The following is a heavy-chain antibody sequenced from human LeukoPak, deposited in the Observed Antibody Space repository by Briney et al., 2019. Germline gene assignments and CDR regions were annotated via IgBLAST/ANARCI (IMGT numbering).Heavy chain of an antibody. V-gene: IGHV3-64*01. Sequence: GGSLRLSCAASGFTFSSYAMHWVRQAPGKGLEYVSAISSNEGSTYYANSVKGRFTISRDNSKNTLYLQMGSLRAEDMAVYYCAREGRDGYNYYYYGMDVWGQGTTVTVSS. CDR2: ISSNEGST. J-gene: IGHJ6*02. CDR3: AREGRDGYNYYYYGMDV. D-gene: IGHD5-24*01. CDR1: GFTFSSYA.